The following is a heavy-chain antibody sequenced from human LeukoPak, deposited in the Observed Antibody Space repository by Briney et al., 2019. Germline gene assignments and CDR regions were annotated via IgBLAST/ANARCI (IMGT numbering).Heavy chain of an antibody. CDR1: GGSFSDYY. D-gene: IGHD3-16*01. CDR3: ARGSLGGWFDP. CDR2: INHSGST. Sequence: SETLSLTCAVYGGSFSDYYWSWIRQPPGKGLEWIGEINHSGSTTYNPSLKSRVTISVDTSKNQFSLKLSSVTAADTAVYYCARGSLGGWFDPWGQGTLVTVSS. V-gene: IGHV4-34*01. J-gene: IGHJ5*02.